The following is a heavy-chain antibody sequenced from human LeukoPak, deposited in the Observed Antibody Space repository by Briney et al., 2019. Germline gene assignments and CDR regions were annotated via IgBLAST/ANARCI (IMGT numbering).Heavy chain of an antibody. J-gene: IGHJ4*02. Sequence: ASVKVSCKVSGYTLTELSMHWVRQAPGKGLEWMGGFDPEDGETIYAQKFQGRVTMTEDTSTDTAYMELSSLRSEDTAVYYCATVGSGWATLDFDYWGQGTLVTVSS. D-gene: IGHD1-26*01. V-gene: IGHV1-24*01. CDR2: FDPEDGET. CDR3: ATVGSGWATLDFDY. CDR1: GYTLTELS.